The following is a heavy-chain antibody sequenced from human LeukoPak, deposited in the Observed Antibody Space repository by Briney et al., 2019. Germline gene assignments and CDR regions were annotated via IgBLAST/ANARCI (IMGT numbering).Heavy chain of an antibody. CDR2: IVRGGGGT. Sequence: GGSLRLSCAASGFTFSSYAMTWVRQAPGKGLEWVSTIVRGGGGTYYADSVKGRFTISRDNSKNTLYLQMNSLRAEDTTLYYCAKDAVAPGSSGDFFDYWGPGTLVTVSS. D-gene: IGHD3-10*01. CDR1: GFTFSSYA. J-gene: IGHJ4*02. CDR3: AKDAVAPGSSGDFFDY. V-gene: IGHV3-23*01.